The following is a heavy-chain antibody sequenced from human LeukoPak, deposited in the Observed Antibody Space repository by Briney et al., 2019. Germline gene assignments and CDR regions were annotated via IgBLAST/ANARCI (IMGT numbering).Heavy chain of an antibody. D-gene: IGHD5-24*01. CDR1: GFTVSGNY. CDR2: LYSGGST. J-gene: IGHJ6*02. V-gene: IGHV3-66*01. Sequence: GSLRLSCAASGFTVSGNYMSWVRQAPGKGLEWVSLLYSGGSTYYADSVKGRFSISRDNSKNTLHLQMNSLRAEDTAVYYCASRDKGYYYGMDVWGQGTTVTVSS. CDR3: ASRDKGYYYGMDV.